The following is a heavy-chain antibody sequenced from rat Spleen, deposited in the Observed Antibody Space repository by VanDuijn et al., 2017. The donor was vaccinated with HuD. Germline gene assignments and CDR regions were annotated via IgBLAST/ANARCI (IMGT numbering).Heavy chain of an antibody. CDR2: ITTGGGGT. D-gene: IGHD1-11*01. Sequence: EVQLVESGGGFVQPGRSLKLSCAASGFTFSKYYMAWVRQAPTKGLEWVAYITTGGGGTYYRDSVKGRFTISRDNAKSTLYLQMDSLRSEDRAIYYCARDGGYTYNWFAYWGQGTLVTVSS. J-gene: IGHJ3*01. CDR1: GFTFSKYY. CDR3: ARDGGYTYNWFAY. V-gene: IGHV5-27*01.